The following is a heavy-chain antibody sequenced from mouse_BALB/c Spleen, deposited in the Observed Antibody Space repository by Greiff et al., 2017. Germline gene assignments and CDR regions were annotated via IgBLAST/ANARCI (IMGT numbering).Heavy chain of an antibody. Sequence: EVHLVESGGGLVKPGGSLKLSCAASGFTFSSYAMSWVRQTPEKRLEWVASISSGGSTYYQDSVKGRFTISRDNARNILYLQMSSLRSEDTAMYYCARGVNYRYDDYFDDWGQGTTLTVSS. V-gene: IGHV5-6-5*01. CDR3: ARGVNYRYDDYFDD. CDR2: ISSGGST. D-gene: IGHD2-14*01. J-gene: IGHJ2*01. CDR1: GFTFSSYA.